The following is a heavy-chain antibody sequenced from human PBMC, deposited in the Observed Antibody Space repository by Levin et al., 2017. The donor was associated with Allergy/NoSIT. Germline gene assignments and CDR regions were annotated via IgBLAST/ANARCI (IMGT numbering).Heavy chain of an antibody. D-gene: IGHD3-9*01. CDR3: AKDQDILTGYLFDY. J-gene: IGHJ4*02. CDR1: GFTFSSCG. V-gene: IGHV3-30*18. CDR2: ISYHGSNK. Sequence: GGSLRLSCAASGFTFSSCGMHWVRQAPGKGLEWVAVISYHGSNKYFADSVKGRFTISRDNSKNTLYLQMNSLRAEDTAVYYCAKDQDILTGYLFDYWGQGTLVTVSS.